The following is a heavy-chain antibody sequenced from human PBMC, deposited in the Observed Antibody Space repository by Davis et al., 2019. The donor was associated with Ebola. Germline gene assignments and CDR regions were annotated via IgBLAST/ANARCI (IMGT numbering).Heavy chain of an antibody. CDR1: GFTFSSYT. Sequence: HTGGSLRLSCAASGFTFSSYTMSWVRQAPGKGLVWVSRITSDGSSTSYADSVKGRFTISRDNAKNTLYLQMNSLRAEDTAVYYCARDLVLYSGYENYFDYWGQGTLVTVSS. CDR3: ARDLVLYSGYENYFDY. CDR2: ITSDGSST. D-gene: IGHD5-12*01. V-gene: IGHV3-74*01. J-gene: IGHJ4*02.